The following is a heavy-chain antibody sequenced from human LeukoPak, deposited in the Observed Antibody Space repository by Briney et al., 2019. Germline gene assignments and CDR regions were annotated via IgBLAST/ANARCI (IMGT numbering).Heavy chain of an antibody. D-gene: IGHD5-24*01. J-gene: IGHJ4*02. V-gene: IGHV4-30-4*01. CDR1: GASIRSGDYY. CDR2: IYDSGST. CDR3: ARTRGTRWLGKTNNYFDY. Sequence: SETLSLTCTVSGASIRSGDYYWSWIRQPPGKGLEWIGYIYDSGSTNYNPSLKSRVTISVDTSKNQFSLKLSSVTAADTAVYYCARTRGTRWLGKTNNYFDYWGQGTLVTVSS.